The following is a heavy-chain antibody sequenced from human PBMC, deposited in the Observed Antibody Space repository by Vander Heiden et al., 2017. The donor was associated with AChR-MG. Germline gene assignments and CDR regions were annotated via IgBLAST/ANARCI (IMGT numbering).Heavy chain of an antibody. J-gene: IGHJ4*02. V-gene: IGHV3-23*01. D-gene: IGHD6-13*01. CDR3: AKEGEYSSSWLYYFDY. CDR1: GFTFSSYA. Sequence: EVQLLESGGGLVQPGGSLSLSCAASGFTFSSYAMSWVRQAPGKGLEWVSAISGSGGSTYYADSVKGRFTISRDNSKNTLYLQMNSLRAEDTAVYYCAKEGEYSSSWLYYFDYWGQGTLVTVSS. CDR2: ISGSGGST.